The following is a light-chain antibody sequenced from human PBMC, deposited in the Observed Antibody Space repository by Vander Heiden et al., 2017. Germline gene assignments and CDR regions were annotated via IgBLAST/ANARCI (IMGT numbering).Light chain of an antibody. J-gene: IGLJ2*01. CDR2: EDN. Sequence: NFMLTQPHSVSESPVKAVTISCTRSSGSIASNYVQWYQQRPGSAPTTVIYEDNQRPSGVPDRFSGSIDSSSNSASLTISGLKTEDEADYYCQSYDSSIVVFGGGTKLTVL. V-gene: IGLV6-57*04. CDR3: QSYDSSIVV. CDR1: SGSIASNY.